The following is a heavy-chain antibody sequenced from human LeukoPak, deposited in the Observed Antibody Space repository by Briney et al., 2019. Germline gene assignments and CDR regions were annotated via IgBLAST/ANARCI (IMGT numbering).Heavy chain of an antibody. CDR3: AKCLHHELDPREAFDI. Sequence: PGGSLRLSCAASGFTFSSYAMSGARQAPGKGLEWVSAISGSGGSTYYADSVKGRFTISRDNSKNTLYLQMNSLRAEDTAVYYCAKCLHHELDPREAFDIWGQGTMVTVSS. J-gene: IGHJ3*02. CDR2: ISGSGGST. V-gene: IGHV3-23*01. CDR1: GFTFSSYA. D-gene: IGHD5/OR15-5a*01.